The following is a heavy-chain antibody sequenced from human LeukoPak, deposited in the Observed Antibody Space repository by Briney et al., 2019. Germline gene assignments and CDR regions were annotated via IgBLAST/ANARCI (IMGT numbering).Heavy chain of an antibody. CDR1: GGSISSSSYY. V-gene: IGHV4-39*07. CDR3: AREGAIAAAGPDY. CDR2: IYYSGST. Sequence: SETLSLTCTVSGGSISSSSYYWGWIRQPPGKGLEWIGSIYYSGSTYYNPSLKSRVTISVDTSKNQFSLKLSSVTAADTAVYYCAREGAIAAAGPDYWGQGTLVTVSS. D-gene: IGHD6-13*01. J-gene: IGHJ4*02.